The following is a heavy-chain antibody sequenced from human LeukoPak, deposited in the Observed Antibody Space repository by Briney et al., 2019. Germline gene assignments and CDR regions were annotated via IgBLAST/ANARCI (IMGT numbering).Heavy chain of an antibody. J-gene: IGHJ5*02. CDR1: GFTFSSYA. D-gene: IGHD5-18*01. V-gene: IGHV3-30*04. CDR2: ISYDGSNK. Sequence: GRSLRLSCAASGFTFSSYAMHWVRQAPGKGLEWVAVISYDGSNKYYADSVKGRFTISRDNSKNTLYLQMNSLRAEDTAVYYGAREADTAMDSPWFDPGGKEPLVTVS. CDR3: AREADTAMDSPWFDP.